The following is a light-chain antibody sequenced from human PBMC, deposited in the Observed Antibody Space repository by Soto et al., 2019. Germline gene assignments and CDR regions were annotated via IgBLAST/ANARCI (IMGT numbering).Light chain of an antibody. CDR3: QQRGSWPPT. V-gene: IGKV3-11*01. Sequence: EFVGTQSPATMSLSPGDSATLACSADQSVSGFLGWYQQKLGRAPRLLIHDTSNRATGVPARFSGSGSGTDFTLTISSLEPEDFGVYYCQQRGSWPPTFGQGTRLDMK. CDR2: DTS. CDR1: QSVSGF. J-gene: IGKJ5*01.